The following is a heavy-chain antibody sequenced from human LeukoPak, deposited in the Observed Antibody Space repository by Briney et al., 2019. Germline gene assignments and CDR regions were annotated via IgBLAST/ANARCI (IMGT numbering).Heavy chain of an antibody. V-gene: IGHV4-39*01. D-gene: IGHD6-19*01. CDR1: GGSISSSSSY. CDR2: IYYSGST. Sequence: SETLSLTCTVSGGSISSSSSYWGWIRQPPGKGLEWIGSIYYSGSTYYNPSLKSRVTISVDTSKNQFSLKLSSVTAADTAVYYCARHRSTVAGTRIDYWGQGTLVTVSS. J-gene: IGHJ4*02. CDR3: ARHRSTVAGTRIDY.